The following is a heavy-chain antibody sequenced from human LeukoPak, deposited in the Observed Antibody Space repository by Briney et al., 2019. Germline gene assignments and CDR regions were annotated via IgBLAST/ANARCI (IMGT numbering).Heavy chain of an antibody. V-gene: IGHV5-10-1*01. CDR1: GYSFTSYW. CDR3: ARHITMVRGVITLRWFDP. J-gene: IGHJ5*02. D-gene: IGHD3-10*01. CDR2: IDPSVSYT. Sequence: GESLRISCKGSGYSFTSYWISWVRQMPGKGLEWMGRIDPSVSYTNYSPSFQGHVTISADKSISTAYLQWSSLKASDTAMYYCARHITMVRGVITLRWFDPWGQGTLVTVSS.